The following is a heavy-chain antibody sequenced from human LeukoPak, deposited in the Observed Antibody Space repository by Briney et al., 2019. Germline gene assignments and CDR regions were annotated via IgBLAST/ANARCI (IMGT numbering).Heavy chain of an antibody. CDR3: APCRGGVWEFDY. Sequence: GASVKVSCKASGYTFTSYYMHWARQAPGQGLEWMGWINPNSGGTNYAQKFQGRVTMTRDTSISTAYMELSRLRSDDTAVYYCAPCRGGVWEFDYWGQGTLVTVSS. CDR2: INPNSGGT. D-gene: IGHD1-26*01. J-gene: IGHJ4*02. V-gene: IGHV1-2*02. CDR1: GYTFTSYY.